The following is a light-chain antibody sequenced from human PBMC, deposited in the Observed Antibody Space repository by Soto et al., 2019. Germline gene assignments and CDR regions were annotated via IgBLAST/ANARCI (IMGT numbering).Light chain of an antibody. J-gene: IGKJ2*01. CDR1: QDINIW. CDR3: QQYSSDSTT. V-gene: IGKV1-5*03. CDR2: KAS. Sequence: DIQMTQSPSTLSASVGDRVTITCRASQDINIWLAWYQQKPGKAPKLLIYKASTVESGVPSRFIGSGSGTDFTLAISSLQPDDFATYPCQQYSSDSTTFGQGTRLDIK.